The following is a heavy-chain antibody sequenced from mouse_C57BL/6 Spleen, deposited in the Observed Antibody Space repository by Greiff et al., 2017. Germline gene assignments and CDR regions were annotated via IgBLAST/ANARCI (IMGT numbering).Heavy chain of an antibody. J-gene: IGHJ2*01. V-gene: IGHV1-15*01. CDR1: GYTFTDYE. CDR2: IDPETGGT. D-gene: IGHD1-1*01. CDR3: TRSSYYGSSYGDY. Sequence: VQLQQSGAELVRPGASVTLSCKASGYTFTDYEMHWVKQTPVHGLAWIGAIDPETGGTAYNQKFTGKAILTADKSSSPAYMELRSLTSEDSAVYYCTRSSYYGSSYGDYWGQGTTLTVSS.